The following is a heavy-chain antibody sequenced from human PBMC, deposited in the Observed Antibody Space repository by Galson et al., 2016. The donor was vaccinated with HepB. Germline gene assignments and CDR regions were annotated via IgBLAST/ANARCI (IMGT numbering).Heavy chain of an antibody. CDR3: AGDRTTVFTPGVTDY. CDR2: INAGNGNT. J-gene: IGHJ4*02. V-gene: IGHV1-3*01. D-gene: IGHD4-23*01. CDR1: GFTFTRFA. Sequence: SVKVSCKATGFTFTRFALQWVRQVPGQRLEWMGWINAGNGNTKTSQNFQARLTITRDTSANTVYMELSSLSSEDSAVYYCAGDRTTVFTPGVTDYWGQGTLVTVSS.